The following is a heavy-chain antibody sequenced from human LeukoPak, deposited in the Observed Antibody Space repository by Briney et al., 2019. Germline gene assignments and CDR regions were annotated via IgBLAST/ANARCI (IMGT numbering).Heavy chain of an antibody. CDR3: GHSTGSGAPTDGPADY. V-gene: IGHV4-34*01. J-gene: IGHJ4*02. D-gene: IGHD3-10*01. Sequence: SETLSLTCAVYGGSFSGYYWSWIRQSPGKALEWIGEINHSGSTNYNPSLKSRVTISVDTSKKQFSLKVSSVTAADTAIYYCGHSTGSGAPTDGPADYWGQGTLVTVPS. CDR2: INHSGST. CDR1: GGSFSGYY.